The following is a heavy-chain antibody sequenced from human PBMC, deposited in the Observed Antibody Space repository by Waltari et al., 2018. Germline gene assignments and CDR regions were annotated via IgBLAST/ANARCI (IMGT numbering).Heavy chain of an antibody. CDR3: ARDLGYSSSWGY. CDR2: IYSSGTT. D-gene: IGHD6-13*01. CDR1: GSPASTTH. V-gene: IGHV3-53*01. J-gene: IGHJ4*02. Sequence: EVQLVESGGGLIQPGGYLRLSCAASGSPASTTHLGWVRQAPGKGLEWVSLIYSSGTTYYADSVKGRFTISRDISKNTLYLQMNSLRAEDTAVYYCARDLGYSSSWGYWGQGTLVTVSS.